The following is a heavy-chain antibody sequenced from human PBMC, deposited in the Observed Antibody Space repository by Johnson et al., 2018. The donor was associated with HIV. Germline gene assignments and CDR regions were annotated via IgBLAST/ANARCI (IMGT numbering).Heavy chain of an antibody. CDR3: ARDRPGQQLVRGGAFDI. CDR1: GFTFNTYG. V-gene: IGHV3-33*01. Sequence: QVQLVESGGGVVQPGRSLRLSCAASGFTFNTYGMHWVRQAPGKGLEWVAVIWYDGSNKYYADSVKGRFTISRDSSKNTLYLQMNSLRAEDTAVYYCARDRPGQQLVRGGAFDIWGQGTMVTVSS. D-gene: IGHD6-13*01. CDR2: IWYDGSNK. J-gene: IGHJ3*02.